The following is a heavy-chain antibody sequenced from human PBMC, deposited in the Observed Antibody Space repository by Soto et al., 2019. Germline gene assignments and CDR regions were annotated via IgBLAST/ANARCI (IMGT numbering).Heavy chain of an antibody. CDR2: MNPNSGNT. D-gene: IGHD6-19*01. CDR3: ARGRGSSGLLAGQDNWFDP. Sequence: QVQLVQSGAEVKKPGASVKVSCKASGYTFTSYDINWVRQATGQGLEWMGWMNPNSGNTGYAQKFQGRVTMTRNTYISTASMELSSLRSEDTAVYYCARGRGSSGLLAGQDNWFDPLGQGTLVTVSS. V-gene: IGHV1-8*01. CDR1: GYTFTSYD. J-gene: IGHJ5*02.